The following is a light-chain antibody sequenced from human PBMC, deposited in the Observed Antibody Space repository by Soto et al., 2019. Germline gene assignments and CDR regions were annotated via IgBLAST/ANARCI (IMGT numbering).Light chain of an antibody. Sequence: DIQVTQSPSSLSASVGDRVTITCRTSQTIASYLNWFQQKPGKAPKLLISGASKLPIGVPSRFSGSGSGTDFTLTINSLQTDDFATYYCQQCYTPPPTFGQGTRVEI. CDR1: QTIASY. J-gene: IGKJ1*01. CDR3: QQCYTPPPT. CDR2: GAS. V-gene: IGKV1-39*01.